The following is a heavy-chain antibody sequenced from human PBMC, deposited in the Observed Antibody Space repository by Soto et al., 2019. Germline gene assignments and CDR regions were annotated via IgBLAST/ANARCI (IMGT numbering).Heavy chain of an antibody. CDR2: IHPSGDT. CDR1: GYKFTTYF. Sequence: ASVKVSCKASGYKFTTYFIHWLRQAPGQGLEWMGMIHPSGDTGYAQKFRGRVTMTIDTSTTTAYMELRNLTSEDTAVYFSVRGYCTTSPCSGDFQFWGQGTPVTVSS. CDR3: VRGYCTTSPCSGDFQF. J-gene: IGHJ1*01. V-gene: IGHV1-46*01. D-gene: IGHD2-15*01.